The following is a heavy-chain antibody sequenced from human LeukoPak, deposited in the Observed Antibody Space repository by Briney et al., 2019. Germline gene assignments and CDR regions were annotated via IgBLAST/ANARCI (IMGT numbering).Heavy chain of an antibody. CDR2: FDPDYGET. Sequence: ASVKVSCKVSGYSLTDLSMHWVRQAPGQGLEWMGGFDPDYGETFYAQKLQGRVTMTEDTSADTAYMELSSLGPDDTAVYYCASYGDPNDAFDIWGQGTMVTVSS. CDR1: GYSLTDLS. J-gene: IGHJ3*02. D-gene: IGHD2-21*02. CDR3: ASYGDPNDAFDI. V-gene: IGHV1-24*01.